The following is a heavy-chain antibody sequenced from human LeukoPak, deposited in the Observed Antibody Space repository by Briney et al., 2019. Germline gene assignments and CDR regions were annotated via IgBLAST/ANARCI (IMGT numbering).Heavy chain of an antibody. D-gene: IGHD3-16*01. CDR1: GGSISSSNYY. Sequence: PSETLSLTCTVSGGSISSSNYYWGWIRQPPGKGLEWIGSIYYSGSTYYNPSLKSRVTISVDTSKNQFSLKLTSATAADTAVYYCAPQRGGLTRFDYWGQGTLVTVSS. CDR3: APQRGGLTRFDY. J-gene: IGHJ4*02. V-gene: IGHV4-39*01. CDR2: IYYSGST.